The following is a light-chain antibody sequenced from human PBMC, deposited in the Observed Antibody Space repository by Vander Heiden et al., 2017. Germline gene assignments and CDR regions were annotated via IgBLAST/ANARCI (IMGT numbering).Light chain of an antibody. CDR3: QQYNNYLYT. CDR2: ESS. Sequence: DIQMTQSPSTLSASVGDRVTITCRASQNIGRWLAWYQRKPGKAPKLLIYESSTLESGVPSRFSGSGSGTEFTLTIRSLQPDDFATYYCQQYNNYLYTFGQGTKLEIK. J-gene: IGKJ2*01. CDR1: QNIGRW. V-gene: IGKV1-5*03.